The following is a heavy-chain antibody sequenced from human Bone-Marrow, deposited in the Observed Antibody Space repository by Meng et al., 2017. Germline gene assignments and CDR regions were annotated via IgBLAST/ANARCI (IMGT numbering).Heavy chain of an antibody. D-gene: IGHD4-17*01. CDR1: GGAVSRGNHY. CDR3: ASLYGDSSVWYLDL. J-gene: IGHJ2*01. CDR2: IYYSGST. Sequence: VVLQVVLPGLVKPSHPPPLTCIFSGGAVSRGNHYWGWLRQHPGNGLEYIWYIYYSGSTYYNPSLKSRVIISVDTSKNQFSLRLNSVTAADTAVYYCASLYGDSSVWYLDLWGRGTLVTVSS. V-gene: IGHV4-31*03.